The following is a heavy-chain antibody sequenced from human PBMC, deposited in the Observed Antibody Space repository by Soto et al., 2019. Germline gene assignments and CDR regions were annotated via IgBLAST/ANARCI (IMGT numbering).Heavy chain of an antibody. Sequence: ASVKVSCKASGYTFINFDISWVRQAAGQGLEWLGWMNAGSGKTGYPSKFQVRVAMTRDASTGTSHLELSSMTSHDTAVYYCPRTASAGTLNWFDPLGQGTLVTVSS. CDR1: GYTFINFD. V-gene: IGHV1-8*02. CDR3: PRTASAGTLNWFDP. CDR2: MNAGSGKT. J-gene: IGHJ5*02. D-gene: IGHD6-13*01.